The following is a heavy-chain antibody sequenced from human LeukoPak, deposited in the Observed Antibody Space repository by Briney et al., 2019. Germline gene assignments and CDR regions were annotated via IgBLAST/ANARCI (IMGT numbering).Heavy chain of an antibody. V-gene: IGHV4-59*08. CDR3: ASLTTVTQGYFDF. D-gene: IGHD4-17*01. Sequence: PSETLSLTCTVSGGSISNYYWSWVRQPPGKGLECIGYIYYSGSTIYNPSLKSRVTISLDTSNNQFSLNLSSVTAADTAVYYCASLTTVTQGYFDFWGQGTLVTVSS. J-gene: IGHJ4*02. CDR2: IYYSGST. CDR1: GGSISNYY.